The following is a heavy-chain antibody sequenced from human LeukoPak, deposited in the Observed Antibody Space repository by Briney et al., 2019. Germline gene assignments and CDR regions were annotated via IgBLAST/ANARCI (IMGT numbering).Heavy chain of an antibody. J-gene: IGHJ4*02. CDR1: GASISSSSYY. Sequence: SETLSLTCTVSGASISSSSYYWSWIRQHPGKGLEWIGYIYYSGSTYYNPSLKSRVTISVDTSRNQFSLKLSSVTAADTAVYYCARTRGSDYLSPPYYWGQGTLVTVSS. D-gene: IGHD4-11*01. V-gene: IGHV4-31*03. CDR3: ARTRGSDYLSPPYY. CDR2: IYYSGST.